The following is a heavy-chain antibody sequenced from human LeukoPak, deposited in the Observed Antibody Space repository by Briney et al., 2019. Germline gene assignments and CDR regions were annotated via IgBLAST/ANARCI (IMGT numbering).Heavy chain of an antibody. Sequence: PGGSLRLSCAASGFTFSSYWMSWVRQAPGKGLEWVAVISYDGSNKYYADSVKGRFTISRDNSKNTLYLQMNSLRAEDTAVYYCAKSFPAAGTFGDYWGQGTLVTVSS. D-gene: IGHD6-13*01. CDR1: GFTFSSYW. CDR3: AKSFPAAGTFGDY. J-gene: IGHJ4*02. V-gene: IGHV3-30*18. CDR2: ISYDGSNK.